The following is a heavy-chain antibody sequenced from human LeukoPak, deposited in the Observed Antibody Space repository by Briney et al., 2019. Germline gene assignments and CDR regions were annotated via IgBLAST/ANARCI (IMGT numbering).Heavy chain of an antibody. CDR1: GLSSTIYW. Sequence: PGGSLRLSCAASGLSSTIYWMHWVRQVPGKGLVWVSRIKLDENTAYYADFVKGRFTISRDDAKTTVYLQMNSLRAEDSAVYYCARDRSFWNWGQGTLVTVSS. V-gene: IGHV3-74*01. CDR2: IKLDENTA. D-gene: IGHD3-3*01. J-gene: IGHJ4*02. CDR3: ARDRSFWN.